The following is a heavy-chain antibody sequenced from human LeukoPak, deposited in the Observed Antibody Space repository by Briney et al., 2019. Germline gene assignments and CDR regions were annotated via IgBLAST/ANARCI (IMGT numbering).Heavy chain of an antibody. D-gene: IGHD4-17*01. CDR3: AHRTTVTASDY. J-gene: IGHJ4*02. V-gene: IGHV2-5*02. Sequence: SGPTLVNPTQTLTLTCTFSGFSLTTSGVGVGWIRQPPGKALEWLALIFWDGDKRYSPSLKSRLTITKDTSKNQVVLTMTSMDPVDTATYYCAHRTTVTASDYWGQGTLVTVSS. CDR1: GFSLTTSGVG. CDR2: IFWDGDK.